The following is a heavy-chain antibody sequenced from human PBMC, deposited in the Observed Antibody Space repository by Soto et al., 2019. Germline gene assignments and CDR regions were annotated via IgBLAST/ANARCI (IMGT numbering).Heavy chain of an antibody. Sequence: SETLSLTCTVSGGSISSGGYYWSWIRQHPGKGLEWIGYIYYSGSTYYNPSLKSRVTISVDTSKNQFSLKLSSVTAADTAVYYCARGYCSGGSCYSRDWFDPWGQGTLVTVSS. J-gene: IGHJ5*02. CDR2: IYYSGST. CDR1: GGSISSGGYY. V-gene: IGHV4-31*03. D-gene: IGHD2-15*01. CDR3: ARGYCSGGSCYSRDWFDP.